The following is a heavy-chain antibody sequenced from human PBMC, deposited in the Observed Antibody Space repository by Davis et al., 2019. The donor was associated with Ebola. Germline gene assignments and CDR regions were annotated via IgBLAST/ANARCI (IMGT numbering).Heavy chain of an antibody. D-gene: IGHD2-2*02. CDR1: GLTFSSYA. Sequence: PGGSLRLPCAASGLTFSSYAMSWVRQAPGKGLEWVSAISGSGGSTYYADSVKGRFTISRDNSKNTLYLQMNSLRAEDTAVYYCAKGPRSICSSTSCFTYYYYGMDVWGQGTTVTVSS. V-gene: IGHV3-23*01. J-gene: IGHJ6*02. CDR3: AKGPRSICSSTSCFTYYYYGMDV. CDR2: ISGSGGST.